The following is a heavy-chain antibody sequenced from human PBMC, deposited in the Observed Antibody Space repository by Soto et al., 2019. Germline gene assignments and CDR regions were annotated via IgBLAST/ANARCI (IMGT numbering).Heavy chain of an antibody. CDR3: ACGSGLRSGDLFHGLDV. V-gene: IGHV4-34*01. Sequence: PSETLSLTCAVHGGSFTGFYWDWVRQPPGKGLEWIGEINHGGTANYNPSLKSRVSISVDMSKSQFSLKLTSVTAEDTALYFCACGSGLRSGDLFHGLDVWGQGTTVTVSS. CDR2: INHGGTA. D-gene: IGHD2-21*01. J-gene: IGHJ6*02. CDR1: GGSFTGFY.